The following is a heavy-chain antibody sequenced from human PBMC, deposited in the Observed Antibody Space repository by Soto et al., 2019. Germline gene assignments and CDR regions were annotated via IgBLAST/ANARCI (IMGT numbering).Heavy chain of an antibody. Sequence: QVQLVESGGGVVQPGRSLRLSCAASGFIFSTYGMHWVRQAPGKGLEWVAVISYDGSNQYFEDSVKGRFTISRDNSKNTLYLQMNSLRLEDTALYYCAKSWSGSHGGFDMWGQGTMVIVSA. CDR2: ISYDGSNQ. D-gene: IGHD4-17*01. V-gene: IGHV3-30*18. J-gene: IGHJ3*02. CDR3: AKSWSGSHGGFDM. CDR1: GFIFSTYG.